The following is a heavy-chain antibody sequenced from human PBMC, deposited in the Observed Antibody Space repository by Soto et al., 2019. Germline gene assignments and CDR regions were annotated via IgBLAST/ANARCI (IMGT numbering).Heavy chain of an antibody. CDR3: ARDVDYYYYMDV. CDR1: GFTFSSYG. Sequence: QVQLVESGGGVVQPGRSLRLSCAASGFTFSSYGMHWVRQAPGKGLEWVAVIWYDGSNKYYADSVKGRFTISRDNSKITLYLQMNSLRAEDTAVYYCARDVDYYYYMDVWGKGTTVTVSS. J-gene: IGHJ6*03. V-gene: IGHV3-33*01. D-gene: IGHD2-15*01. CDR2: IWYDGSNK.